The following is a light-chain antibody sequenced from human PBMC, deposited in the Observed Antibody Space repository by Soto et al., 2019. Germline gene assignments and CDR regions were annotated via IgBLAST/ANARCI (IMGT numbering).Light chain of an antibody. CDR2: AAS. CDR3: QQLNDYPLT. CDR1: QDIRGN. Sequence: DIQLTQSPSFLSASVGDRITITCRASQDIRGNLAWYQQKPGKAPKVLIFAASSLQGGFPSRFSGSGSGTEFTLTISCLQPEDFATYYCQQLNDYPLTFGGGTKVEIK. V-gene: IGKV1-9*01. J-gene: IGKJ4*01.